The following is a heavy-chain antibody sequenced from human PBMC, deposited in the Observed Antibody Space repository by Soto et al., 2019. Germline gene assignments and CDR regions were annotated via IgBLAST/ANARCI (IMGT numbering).Heavy chain of an antibody. V-gene: IGHV3-21*01. CDR3: AREGFYSRRWQLDY. D-gene: IGHD6-13*01. CDR1: GFSFSSYS. Sequence: GGSVRLCCVASGFSFSSYSMNWVRHAPGKGLEGVSSISSSSSYIYYADSVKGRFTISRDNAKNSLYLQMNSLRAEDTAVYYCAREGFYSRRWQLDYSGQGTPDTGSS. J-gene: IGHJ4*02. CDR2: ISSSSSYI.